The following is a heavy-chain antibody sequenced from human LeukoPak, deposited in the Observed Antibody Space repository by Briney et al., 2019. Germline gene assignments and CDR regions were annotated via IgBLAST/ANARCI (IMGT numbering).Heavy chain of an antibody. D-gene: IGHD3-22*01. Sequence: PGGSLRLSCAASGFTFSSYAMSWVRQAPGKGLEWVANIKQDGSEKYYMDSVKGRFTISRDNAKNSLYLKMNSLRAEDTAVYCCARDSSGCFDYWGQGTLVTVSS. J-gene: IGHJ4*02. V-gene: IGHV3-7*01. CDR1: GFTFSSYA. CDR2: IKQDGSEK. CDR3: ARDSSGCFDY.